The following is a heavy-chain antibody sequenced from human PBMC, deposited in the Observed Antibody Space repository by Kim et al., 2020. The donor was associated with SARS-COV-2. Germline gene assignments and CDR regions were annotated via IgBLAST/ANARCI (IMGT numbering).Heavy chain of an antibody. V-gene: IGHV5-51*01. J-gene: IGHJ4*02. CDR3: ARRSPGNYDFWSGLYAPIDY. Sequence: GESLKISCKGSGYSFTSYWIGWVRQMPGKGLEWMGIIYPGDSDTRYSPSFQGQVTISADKSISTAYLQWSSLKASDTAMYYCARRSPGNYDFWSGLYAPIDYWGQGTLVTVSS. CDR1: GYSFTSYW. CDR2: IYPGDSDT. D-gene: IGHD3-3*01.